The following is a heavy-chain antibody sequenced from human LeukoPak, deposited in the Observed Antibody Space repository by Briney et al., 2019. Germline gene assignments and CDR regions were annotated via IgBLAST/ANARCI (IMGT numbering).Heavy chain of an antibody. CDR2: MNPNSGNT. CDR3: ARATGRSFTIFGVVLGAFDI. Sequence: ASVKVSCKASGGTFSSYAISWVRQATGQGLEWMGWMNPNSGNTGYAQKFQGRVTITRNTSISTAYMELSSPRSEDTAVYYYARATGRSFTIFGVVLGAFDIWGQGTMVTVSS. J-gene: IGHJ3*02. V-gene: IGHV1-8*03. CDR1: GGTFSSYA. D-gene: IGHD3-3*01.